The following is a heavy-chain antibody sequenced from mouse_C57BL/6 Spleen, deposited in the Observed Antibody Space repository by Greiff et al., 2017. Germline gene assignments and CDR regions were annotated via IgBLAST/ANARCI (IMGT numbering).Heavy chain of an antibody. Sequence: EVMLVESGGGLVQPGGSLSLSCAASGFTFTDYYMSWVRQPPGKALEWLGFIRNKANGYTTEYSASVKGRFTISRDNSQSILYLQMNALRAEDSATYDCASLYYGSSYYWYFDVWGTGTTVTVSS. CDR3: ASLYYGSSYYWYFDV. CDR1: GFTFTDYY. V-gene: IGHV7-3*01. D-gene: IGHD1-1*01. J-gene: IGHJ1*03. CDR2: IRNKANGYTT.